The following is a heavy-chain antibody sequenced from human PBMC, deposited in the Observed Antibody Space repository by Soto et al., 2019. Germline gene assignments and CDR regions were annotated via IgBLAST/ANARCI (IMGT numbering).Heavy chain of an antibody. Sequence: PSETLSLTCTVSGGSISSGGSYWGWIRQPPGKGLEWIGYIYCSGNTYFNPSLKSRVTLSVDTSKNQFSLNLSSVTAADTAVYYCVRYCSTTKCPFDYWGQGTLVTVSS. V-gene: IGHV4-30-4*01. D-gene: IGHD2-2*01. J-gene: IGHJ4*02. CDR1: GGSISSGGSY. CDR3: VRYCSTTKCPFDY. CDR2: IYCSGNT.